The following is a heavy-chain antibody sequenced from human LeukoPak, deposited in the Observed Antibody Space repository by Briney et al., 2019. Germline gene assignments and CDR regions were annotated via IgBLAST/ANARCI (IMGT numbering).Heavy chain of an antibody. D-gene: IGHD1-26*01. Sequence: GGSLRLSCVASGFSVSSNWMHWVRQAPGKGLVWVSRINADGSNTYYADSARGRFTISRDNAENTVYLQMNSLRAEDTAVYYCARGSGSYGDFDYWGQGTLVTVSS. V-gene: IGHV3-74*01. CDR1: GFSVSSNW. CDR2: INADGSNT. CDR3: ARGSGSYGDFDY. J-gene: IGHJ4*02.